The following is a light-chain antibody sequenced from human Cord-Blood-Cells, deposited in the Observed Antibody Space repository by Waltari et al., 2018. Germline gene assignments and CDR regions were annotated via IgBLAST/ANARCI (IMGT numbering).Light chain of an antibody. CDR1: QSVSSY. V-gene: IGKV3-11*01. CDR3: QQRSNWHT. J-gene: IGKJ2*01. CDR2: DAS. Sequence: ELVLTQSPATLSLSPGERATLSCRASQSVSSYLAWYQQKPGQAPRLLLYDASNRATGIPARFSGSGSGTDFTLTSSSLEPEDFAVYYCQQRSNWHTFGQGTKLEIK.